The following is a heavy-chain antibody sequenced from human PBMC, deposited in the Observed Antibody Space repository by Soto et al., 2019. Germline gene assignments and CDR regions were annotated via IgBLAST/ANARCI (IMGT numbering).Heavy chain of an antibody. CDR2: ISGYNGNT. J-gene: IGHJ4*02. V-gene: IGHV1-18*01. Sequence: ASVKVSCKASGYTFTNYGLSWVRQAPGQGLEWMGWISGYNGNTNYAERLQGRVTMTTDTSTSTAYMELKSLRYDDTAVYYCAREGQLGYWGQGTPVTVS. CDR1: GYTFTNYG. CDR3: AREGQLGY. D-gene: IGHD6-6*01.